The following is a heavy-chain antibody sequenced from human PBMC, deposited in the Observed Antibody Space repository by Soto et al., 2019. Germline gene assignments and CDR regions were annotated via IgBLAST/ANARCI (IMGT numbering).Heavy chain of an antibody. Sequence: ASVKVSCKASGYTFTSYGISWVRQAPGQGLEWMGWISAYNGNTNYAQKLQGRVTMTTDTSTSTAYMELRSLRSDDTAVYYCARDRSTYSSSWYGADYWGQGTLVTVSS. CDR2: ISAYNGNT. J-gene: IGHJ4*02. CDR3: ARDRSTYSSSWYGADY. D-gene: IGHD6-13*01. V-gene: IGHV1-18*01. CDR1: GYTFTSYG.